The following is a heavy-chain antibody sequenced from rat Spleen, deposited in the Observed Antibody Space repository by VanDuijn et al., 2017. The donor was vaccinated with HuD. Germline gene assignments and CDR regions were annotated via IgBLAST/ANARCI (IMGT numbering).Heavy chain of an antibody. Sequence: EVQLVESGGGLVQPGRSLKLSCTASGLSFSNYDMAWVRQAPTKGLEWVATISYDGGSTYYRDSVRARFTISRDNAKSTLYLQMNNLRSEDTAIYYCAREELGVGYWGQGVMVTVSS. D-gene: IGHD5-1*01. J-gene: IGHJ2*01. CDR3: AREELGVGY. CDR2: ISYDGGST. V-gene: IGHV5-29*01. CDR1: GLSFSNYD.